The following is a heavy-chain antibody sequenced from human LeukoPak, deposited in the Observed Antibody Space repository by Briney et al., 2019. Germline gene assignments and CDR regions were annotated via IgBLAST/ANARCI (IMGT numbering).Heavy chain of an antibody. Sequence: PGGSLRLSCAASGFTFNNYAMSWVRQAPGKGLEWVSAISGSGDSTYYADSVKGRFTISRDNSKNTLYLQTDSLRVEDTAVYYCAKAYITVQPFDYWGQGTLVTVSS. CDR3: AKAYITVQPFDY. V-gene: IGHV3-23*01. J-gene: IGHJ4*02. CDR2: ISGSGDST. D-gene: IGHD6-19*01. CDR1: GFTFNNYA.